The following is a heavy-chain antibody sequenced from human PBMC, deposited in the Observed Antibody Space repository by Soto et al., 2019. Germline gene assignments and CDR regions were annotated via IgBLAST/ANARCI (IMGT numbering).Heavy chain of an antibody. V-gene: IGHV1-18*01. Sequence: ASVKVSCKASGYTFTSYCISWVRQAPGQGLEWMGWISAYNGNTNYAQKLQGRVTMTTDTSTSTAYMELRSLRSDDTAVYYCARVYSSSWYFYYYYGMDGWGQGTTVTVSS. D-gene: IGHD6-13*01. CDR3: ARVYSSSWYFYYYYGMDG. CDR2: ISAYNGNT. J-gene: IGHJ6*02. CDR1: GYTFTSYC.